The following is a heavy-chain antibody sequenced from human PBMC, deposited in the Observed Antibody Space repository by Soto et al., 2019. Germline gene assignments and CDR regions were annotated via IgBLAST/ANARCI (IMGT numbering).Heavy chain of an antibody. Sequence: SETLSLTCTVSGGSISSSSYYWGWIRQPPGKGLEWIGSIYYSGSTYYNPSLKSRVTISVDTSKNQSSLKLSSVTAADTAVYYCASPGVVDPAFDIWGQGTMVTVSS. V-gene: IGHV4-39*01. J-gene: IGHJ3*02. CDR3: ASPGVVDPAFDI. D-gene: IGHD2-15*01. CDR2: IYYSGST. CDR1: GGSISSSSYY.